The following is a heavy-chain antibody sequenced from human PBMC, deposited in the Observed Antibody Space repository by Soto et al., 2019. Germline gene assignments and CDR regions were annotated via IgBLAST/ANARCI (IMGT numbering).Heavy chain of an antibody. J-gene: IGHJ4*02. CDR3: ARGSDYVYFFDN. CDR2: ISYSGNT. D-gene: IGHD1-26*01. Sequence: QVQLQESGPGLVKPSQTLSLTCTVSGGSVSSGGYYWSWIRQPPGKGLEGIGYISYSGNTFYNPSLKSRVTISIDTSKNQFSLKLRSVTAADTALFYCARGSDYVYFFDNWGQGTLVTVSS. CDR1: GGSVSSGGYY. V-gene: IGHV4-31*03.